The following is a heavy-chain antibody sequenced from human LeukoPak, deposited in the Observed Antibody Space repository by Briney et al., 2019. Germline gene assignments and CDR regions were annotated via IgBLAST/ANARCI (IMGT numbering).Heavy chain of an antibody. V-gene: IGHV1-69*04. CDR3: ARDKDSGYDSPFDY. CDR1: GGTFSSYT. CDR2: IIPILGIA. D-gene: IGHD5-12*01. Sequence: SVKVSCKASGGTFSSYTISWVRQAPGQGLEWMGRIIPILGIANYAQKFQGRVTITADKSTSTAYMELSSLRSEDTAVYYCARDKDSGYDSPFDYWGQGTLVTVSS. J-gene: IGHJ4*02.